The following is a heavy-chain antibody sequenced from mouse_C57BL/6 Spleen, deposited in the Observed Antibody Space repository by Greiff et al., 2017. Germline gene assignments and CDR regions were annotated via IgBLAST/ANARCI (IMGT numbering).Heavy chain of an antibody. D-gene: IGHD1-1*01. V-gene: IGHV3-6*01. CDR3: ARDIYYGSSYWYFDV. Sequence: VQLKESGPGLVKPSQSLSLTCSVTGYSITSGYYWNWIRQFPGNKLEWMGYISYDGSNNYNPSLKNRISITRDTSKNQFFLKLNSVTTEDTATYYCARDIYYGSSYWYFDVWGTGTTVTVSS. J-gene: IGHJ1*03. CDR1: GYSITSGYY. CDR2: ISYDGSN.